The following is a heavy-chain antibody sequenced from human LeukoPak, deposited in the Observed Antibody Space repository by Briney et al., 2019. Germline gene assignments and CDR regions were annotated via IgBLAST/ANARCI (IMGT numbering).Heavy chain of an antibody. J-gene: IGHJ4*02. CDR2: LNPKSGGR. Sequence: ASVKVSCKASGYTFTGYYMHWVRQAPGQGLGWMVWLNPKSGGRNYAQKFQGRVSMTRDTSITTAYMDLSSLRFDDSAMYYCARGDFYDSSVYYYDWGQGTLITVSS. CDR1: GYTFTGYY. D-gene: IGHD3-22*01. V-gene: IGHV1-2*02. CDR3: ARGDFYDSSVYYYD.